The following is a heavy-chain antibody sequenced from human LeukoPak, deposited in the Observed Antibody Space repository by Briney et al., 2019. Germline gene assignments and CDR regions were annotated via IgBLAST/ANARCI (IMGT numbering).Heavy chain of an antibody. CDR3: AKGDSTYYDFWSGYYPFDY. V-gene: IGHV3-30*04. CDR1: GFTFSSYA. CDR2: ISYDGSNK. Sequence: GGSLRLSCAASGFTFSSYAMHWVRQAPGKGLEWVAVISYDGSNKYYADSVKGRFTISRDNSKNTLYLQMNSLRAEDTAVYYCAKGDSTYYDFWSGYYPFDYWGQGTLVTVSS. J-gene: IGHJ4*02. D-gene: IGHD3-3*01.